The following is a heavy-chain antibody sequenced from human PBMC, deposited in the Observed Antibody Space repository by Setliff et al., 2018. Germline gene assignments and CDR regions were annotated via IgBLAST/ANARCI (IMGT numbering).Heavy chain of an antibody. Sequence: GGSLRLSCAASGFTFSSYAMSWVRQAPGKGLEWVSAISGSGGSTYYADSVKGRFTISRDNAKNTLYLQMNSLRAEDTAVYYCVRAVVIRGSKPLDSWGQGTLVTVS. V-gene: IGHV3-23*01. D-gene: IGHD3-10*01. CDR2: ISGSGGST. CDR3: VRAVVIRGSKPLDS. J-gene: IGHJ4*02. CDR1: GFTFSSYA.